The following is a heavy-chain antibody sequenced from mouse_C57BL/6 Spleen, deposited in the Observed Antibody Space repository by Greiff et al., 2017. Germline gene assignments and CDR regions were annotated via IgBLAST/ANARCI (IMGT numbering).Heavy chain of an antibody. D-gene: IGHD2-3*01. CDR2: INPNNGGT. CDR1: GYTFTDYN. Sequence: VQLQQSGPELVKPGASVKMSCKASGYTFTDYNMHWVKQSHGKSLEWIGYINPNNGGTSNNQKFKGKATLTVNKSSSTAYMELRSLTSEDSAVYYCARGRWLPFDYWGQGTTLTVSS. V-gene: IGHV1-22*01. J-gene: IGHJ2*01. CDR3: ARGRWLPFDY.